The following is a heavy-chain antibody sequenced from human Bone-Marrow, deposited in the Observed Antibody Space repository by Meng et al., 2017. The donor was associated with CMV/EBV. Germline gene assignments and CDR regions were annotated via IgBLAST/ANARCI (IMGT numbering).Heavy chain of an antibody. CDR1: GYSFTNYW. V-gene: IGHV5-51*01. CDR2: IYPGDSDT. J-gene: IGHJ6*02. D-gene: IGHD1-26*01. CDR3: ARHRVVGGTYFAMDV. Sequence: GESLKISCKGSGYSFTNYWIGWVRQMPGTGLEWMGIIYPGDSDTRYSPSFQGQVTISADESISTAYLQWRSLKASDTAIYYCARHRVVGGTYFAMDVWGQGTTVTFSS.